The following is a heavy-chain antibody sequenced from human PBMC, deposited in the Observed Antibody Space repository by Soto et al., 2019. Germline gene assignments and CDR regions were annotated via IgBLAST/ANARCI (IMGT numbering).Heavy chain of an antibody. CDR3: ARGRGSSWYFDY. J-gene: IGHJ4*02. D-gene: IGHD6-13*01. CDR1: GGSISTGDYF. Sequence: SETLSLTCTVSGGSISTGDYFWGWIRQPPGKGLEWIGYIYYTGSTFYNPSLRSRVTISGDTSKNEFSLKLSSVTAADTAVYSCARGRGSSWYFDYWGQGTLVTVSS. V-gene: IGHV4-30-4*01. CDR2: IYYTGST.